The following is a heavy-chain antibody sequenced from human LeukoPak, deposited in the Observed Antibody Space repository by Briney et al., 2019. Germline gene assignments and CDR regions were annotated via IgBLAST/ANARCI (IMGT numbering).Heavy chain of an antibody. CDR2: INSDGGGA. Sequence: GGSLRLSCAASGITFGNNWLHWVRQGPGEGLVWMSRINSDGGGAIYADSVKGRFTVSRDNAKNTLCLKMNSLRAEDTAVYYCARDVPHNWFDTWGQGTLVTVSS. V-gene: IGHV3-74*01. CDR3: ARDVPHNWFDT. CDR1: GITFGNNW. J-gene: IGHJ5*02.